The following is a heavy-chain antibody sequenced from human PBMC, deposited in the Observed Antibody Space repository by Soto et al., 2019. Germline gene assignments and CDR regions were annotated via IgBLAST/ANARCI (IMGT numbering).Heavy chain of an antibody. CDR3: ARYSGTYYVY. V-gene: IGHV4-59*01. CDR1: GDSISSYY. D-gene: IGHD1-26*01. J-gene: IGHJ4*02. CDR2: ISYSGST. Sequence: QVRLQESGPGLVKPSETLSLTCTVSGDSISSYYWTWIRQPPGKALAWIGFISYSGSTSYNPSLKSRVTISVDTSTNHFSLKLTSVTAADTAVYYCARYSGTYYVYWVQGSLVTISS.